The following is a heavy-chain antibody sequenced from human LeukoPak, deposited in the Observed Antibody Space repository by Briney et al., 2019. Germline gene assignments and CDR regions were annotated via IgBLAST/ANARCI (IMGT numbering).Heavy chain of an antibody. V-gene: IGHV3-21*01. CDR2: ISSSSSYI. CDR3: AGPVWGYARSYY. Sequence: GGSLRLSCAASGFTVSSNYMSWVRQAPGKGLEWVSSISSSSSYIYYADSVKGRFTISRDNAKNSLYLQMNSLRAEDTAVYYCAGPVWGYARSYYWGQGTLVTVSS. J-gene: IGHJ4*02. CDR1: GFTVSSNY. D-gene: IGHD7-27*01.